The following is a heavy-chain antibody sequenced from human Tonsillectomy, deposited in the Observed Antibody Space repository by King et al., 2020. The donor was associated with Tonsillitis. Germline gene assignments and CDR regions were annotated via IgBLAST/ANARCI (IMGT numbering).Heavy chain of an antibody. CDR2: IRYDGSNK. J-gene: IGHJ4*02. Sequence: VQLVESGGGVVQPGGSLRLSCAASGFTFSSYGMHWVRQAPGKGLEWVTFIRYDGSNKYYADSVRCRFTISRDNSKNTVYLEMHSLRAEDTAVYYCVKDPTGGWFGAELNYFDYWGQGTLVTVSS. CDR3: VKDPTGGWFGAELNYFDY. CDR1: GFTFSSYG. D-gene: IGHD3-10*01. V-gene: IGHV3-30*02.